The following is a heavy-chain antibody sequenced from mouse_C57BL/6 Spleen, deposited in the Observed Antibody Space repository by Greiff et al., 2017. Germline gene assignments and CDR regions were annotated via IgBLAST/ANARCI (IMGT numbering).Heavy chain of an antibody. Sequence: VQLQQSGPELVKPGASVKISCKASGYAFSSSWMNWVKQRPGKGLEWIGRIYPGDGDTNYNGKFKGKATLTADKSSSTAYMQLSSLTSEDSAVYFCARSGYDYDRGYAMDYWGQGTSVTVSS. CDR3: ARSGYDYDRGYAMDY. CDR2: IYPGDGDT. CDR1: GYAFSSSW. V-gene: IGHV1-82*01. D-gene: IGHD2-4*01. J-gene: IGHJ4*01.